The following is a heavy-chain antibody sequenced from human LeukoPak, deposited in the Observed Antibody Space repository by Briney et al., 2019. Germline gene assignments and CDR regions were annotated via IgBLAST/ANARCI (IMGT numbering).Heavy chain of an antibody. D-gene: IGHD1-7*01. J-gene: IGHJ4*02. Sequence: GGSLRLSCAAFGFTVSSYAMSWVRQAPGKGLEWVSAISGSGGSAYYVDSVKGRFTISRDDSKNTLYLQMNSLRAEDTAVYYCAKKGLGNYYFDCWGQGTLVTVSS. CDR2: ISGSGGSA. V-gene: IGHV3-23*01. CDR3: AKKGLGNYYFDC. CDR1: GFTVSSYA.